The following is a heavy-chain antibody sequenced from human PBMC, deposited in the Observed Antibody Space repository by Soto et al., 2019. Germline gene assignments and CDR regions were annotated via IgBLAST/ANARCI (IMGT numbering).Heavy chain of an antibody. CDR2: IIPIFRTA. CDR1: GGTFSSYA. V-gene: IGHV1-69*13. J-gene: IGHJ6*02. D-gene: IGHD3-22*01. Sequence: SVKVSCRASGGTFSSYAISWVRQAPGQGLEWMGGIIPIFRTANYAQKFQGRVTITADESTSTAYMELSSLRSEDTAVYYCARVRNTYYYDSSGYYSDPSYGMDGWGQGTTVTVSS. CDR3: ARVRNTYYYDSSGYYSDPSYGMDG.